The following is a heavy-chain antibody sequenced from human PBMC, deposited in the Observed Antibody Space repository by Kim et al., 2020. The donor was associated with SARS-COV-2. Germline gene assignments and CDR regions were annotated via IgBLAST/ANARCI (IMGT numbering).Heavy chain of an antibody. CDR1: GFTFSTYV. J-gene: IGHJ3*02. V-gene: IGHV3-30*04. Sequence: GGSLRLSCAASGFTFSTYVVHWVRQAPGKGLEWVAVISYDGSNKYYADSVKGRFTISRDNSKNTLYLQMNSLRAEDTAVYYCARVQTAAAFHALDIWGQG. D-gene: IGHD6-13*01. CDR3: ARVQTAAAFHALDI. CDR2: ISYDGSNK.